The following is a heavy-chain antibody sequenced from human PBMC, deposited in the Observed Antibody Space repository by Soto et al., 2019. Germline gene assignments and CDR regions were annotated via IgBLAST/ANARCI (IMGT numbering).Heavy chain of an antibody. D-gene: IGHD3-9*01. CDR2: ITGTGSST. CDR1: GFTFRNYA. J-gene: IGHJ4*02. CDR3: AKTPNSRLLNS. Sequence: QTGGSLRLSCAVSGFTFRNYAMSWVRQAPGKGLEWVAGITGTGSSTSYSDSVRGRFTISRDNSKNTLYLLMNSLRAEDTAVYWCAKTPNSRLLNSWGQGALVTVSS. V-gene: IGHV3-23*01.